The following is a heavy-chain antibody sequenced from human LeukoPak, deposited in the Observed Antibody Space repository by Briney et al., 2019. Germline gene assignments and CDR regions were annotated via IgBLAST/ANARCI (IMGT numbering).Heavy chain of an antibody. J-gene: IGHJ6*02. V-gene: IGHV3-74*01. CDR3: ARATLEPGARFYNYFDLDV. CDR2: ISSDGSST. D-gene: IGHD1-14*01. Sequence: GGSLRLSCAASGFTFSSYWMHWVRQAPGKELVWVSHISSDGSSTRYADSVKGRFTISRDDAKNTLYLQMNSLRAEDTAVYYCARATLEPGARFYNYFDLDVWGQGTTVTVSS. CDR1: GFTFSSYW.